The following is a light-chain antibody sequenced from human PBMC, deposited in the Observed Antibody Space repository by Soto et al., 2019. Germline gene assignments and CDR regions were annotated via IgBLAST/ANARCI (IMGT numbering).Light chain of an antibody. CDR2: GAS. Sequence: ETVMPQSPATLSVSPGESSPLSGRASQSVSTKVAWYPQNTGQAHSLLIYGASTRATGIPARFSGRGSGTEVTRTISSLQSEELAVYDCKNYDNSRGTVGKGTKVDIK. V-gene: IGKV3-15*01. J-gene: IGKJ1*01. CDR3: KNYDNSRGT. CDR1: QSVSTK.